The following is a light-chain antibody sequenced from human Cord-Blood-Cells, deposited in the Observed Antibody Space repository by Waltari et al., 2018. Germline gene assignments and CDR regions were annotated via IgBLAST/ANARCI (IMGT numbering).Light chain of an antibody. CDR2: DAS. J-gene: IGKJ4*01. V-gene: IGKV1-33*01. CDR1: QDFSNY. CDR3: QQYDNRLFT. Sequence: DIQMTQSPSSLYASVGDRVTITCQASQDFSNYLNWYQQKPGKAPKLLIYDASNLETGVPSRFSGSGSGTDFTLTISSLQPEDIATYYCQQYDNRLFTFGGGTKVEIK.